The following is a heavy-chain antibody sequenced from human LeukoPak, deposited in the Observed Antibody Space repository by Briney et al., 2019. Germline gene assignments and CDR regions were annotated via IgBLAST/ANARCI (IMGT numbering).Heavy chain of an antibody. CDR3: AKGRDKYQLLSKNWFDP. CDR2: ISWNSGSI. CDR1: GFTFDDYA. V-gene: IGHV3-9*01. Sequence: GGSLRLSCAASGFTFDDYAMHWVRQAPGKGLEWVSGISWNSGSIGYADSVKGRFTISRDNAKNSPYLQMNSLRAEDTALYYCAKGRDKYQLLSKNWFDPWGQGTLVTVSS. J-gene: IGHJ5*02. D-gene: IGHD2-2*01.